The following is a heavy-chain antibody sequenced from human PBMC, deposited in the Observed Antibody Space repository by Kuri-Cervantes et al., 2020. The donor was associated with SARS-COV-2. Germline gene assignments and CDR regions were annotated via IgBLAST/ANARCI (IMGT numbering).Heavy chain of an antibody. J-gene: IGHJ5*02. CDR3: ARVGDCSSTSCYLPRANWFDP. CDR1: GGSISSYY. V-gene: IGHV4-59*12. Sequence: SETLSLTCTVSGGSISSYYWSWIRQPPGKGLEWIGYIYYSGSTNYNPSLKSRVTISVDKSKNQFSLKLSSVTAADTAVYYCARVGDCSSTSCYLPRANWFDPWGQGTLVTVSS. CDR2: IYYSGST. D-gene: IGHD2-2*01.